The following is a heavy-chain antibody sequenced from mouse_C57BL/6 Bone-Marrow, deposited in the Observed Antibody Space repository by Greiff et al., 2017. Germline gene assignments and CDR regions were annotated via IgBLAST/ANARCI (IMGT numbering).Heavy chain of an antibody. CDR1: GYTFTSYT. V-gene: IGHV1-4*01. CDR3: ARSTTVPFDY. J-gene: IGHJ2*01. CDR2: INPSSGYT. D-gene: IGHD1-1*01. Sequence: VQLQQSGAELARPGASVKMSCKASGYTFTSYTMHWVKQRPGQGLEWIGYINPSSGYTKYNQKFKDKATLTADKSSSTAYMQLSSLTSEDSAVYYCARSTTVPFDYWGQGTTLTGSS.